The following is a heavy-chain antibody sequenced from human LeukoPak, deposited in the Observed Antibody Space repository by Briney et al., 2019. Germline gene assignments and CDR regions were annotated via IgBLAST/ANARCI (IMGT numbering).Heavy chain of an antibody. CDR1: GYTFTGYY. J-gene: IGHJ4*02. CDR2: INPNSGGT. CDR3: ARGFYDFWSPDY. V-gene: IGHV1-2*02. D-gene: IGHD3-3*01. Sequence: ASVKVSCKASGYTFTGYYMHWVRQAPGQGLEWMGWINPNSGGTNYAQKFQGRVTMTRDTSISTAYMELSSLRSEDTAVYYCARGFYDFWSPDYWGQGTLVTVSS.